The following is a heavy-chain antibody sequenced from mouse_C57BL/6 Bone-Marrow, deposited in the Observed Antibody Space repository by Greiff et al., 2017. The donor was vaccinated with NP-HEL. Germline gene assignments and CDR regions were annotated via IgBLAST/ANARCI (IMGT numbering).Heavy chain of an antibody. V-gene: IGHV1-69*01. CDR3: ARGSGLLRPRYYFDY. Sequence: QVQLQQPGAELVMPGASVKLSCKASGYTFTSYWMHWVKQRPGQGLEWIGEIDPSDSYTNYNQKFKGKSTLTVDKSSSTADMQLSSLTSEYSAVYYCARGSGLLRPRYYFDYWGQGTTLTVSS. CDR2: IDPSDSYT. D-gene: IGHD1-1*01. J-gene: IGHJ2*01. CDR1: GYTFTSYW.